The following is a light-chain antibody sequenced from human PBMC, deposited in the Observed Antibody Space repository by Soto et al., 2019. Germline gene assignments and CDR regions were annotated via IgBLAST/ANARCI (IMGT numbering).Light chain of an antibody. CDR1: GSDVGDSSH. V-gene: IGLV2-11*01. Sequence: QSVLTQPRSVSGSPGQSVTISCTATGSDVGDSSHVSWYQLHPGKAPKLMIYEVNKRPSGVPDRFSGSKSGSTASLTISGLQAEDEAEYYCCLSPGSLTWLFGGGTKVTVL. CDR3: CLSPGSLTWL. J-gene: IGLJ3*02. CDR2: EVN.